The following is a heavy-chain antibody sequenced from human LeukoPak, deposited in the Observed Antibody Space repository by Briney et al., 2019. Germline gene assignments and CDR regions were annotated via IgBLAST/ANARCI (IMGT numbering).Heavy chain of an antibody. J-gene: IGHJ5*02. CDR2: INPSGGST. Sequence: ASVKVSCKASGYTFTSYYMHWVRQAPGQGLEWMGIINPSGGSTSYAQKFQGRVTITADKSTSTAYMELSSLRSEDTAVFYCAVTKNWFDPWGQGTLVTVSS. CDR1: GYTFTSYY. CDR3: AVTKNWFDP. V-gene: IGHV1-46*01.